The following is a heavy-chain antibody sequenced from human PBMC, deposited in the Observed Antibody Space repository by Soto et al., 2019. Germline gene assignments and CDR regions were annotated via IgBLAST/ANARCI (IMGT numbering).Heavy chain of an antibody. CDR3: AKGEAVAGYYYYYGMDV. D-gene: IGHD6-19*01. V-gene: IGHV3-30*18. CDR2: ISYDGSNK. Sequence: QVQLVESGGGVVQPGRSLRLSCAAPGFTFSSYGMHWVRQAPGKGLEWVAVISYDGSNKYYADSVKGRFTISRDNSKNTLYLQMNSLRAEDTAVYYCAKGEAVAGYYYYYGMDVWGQGTTVTVSS. CDR1: GFTFSSYG. J-gene: IGHJ6*02.